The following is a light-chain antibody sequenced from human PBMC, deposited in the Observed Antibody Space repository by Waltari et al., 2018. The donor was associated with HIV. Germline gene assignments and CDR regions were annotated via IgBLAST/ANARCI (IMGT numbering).Light chain of an antibody. J-gene: IGKJ4*01. V-gene: IGKV1-9*01. Sequence: DIQLTQSPSFLSVSVGDRVTLTCRASQGVSRYLACYQQKSGKAPKVLIYTASTLQSGVPSRFSGSGSGTEFTLTISSLQPEDFATYYCQQFNGYPLTFGGGTKVEIK. CDR2: TAS. CDR3: QQFNGYPLT. CDR1: QGVSRY.